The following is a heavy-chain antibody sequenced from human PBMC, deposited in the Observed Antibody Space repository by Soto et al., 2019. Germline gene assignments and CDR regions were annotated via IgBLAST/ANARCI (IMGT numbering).Heavy chain of an antibody. CDR3: ARTAITMVRGVLNYFGY. CDR1: GFTFSSYE. D-gene: IGHD3-10*01. CDR2: ISSSGSTI. J-gene: IGHJ4*02. V-gene: IGHV3-48*03. Sequence: GGSLRLSCAASGFTFSSYEMNWVRQAPGKGLEWVSYISSSGSTIYYADSVKGRFTISRDNAKNSLYLQMNSLRAEDTAVYYCARTAITMVRGVLNYFGYWGQGTLVTVSS.